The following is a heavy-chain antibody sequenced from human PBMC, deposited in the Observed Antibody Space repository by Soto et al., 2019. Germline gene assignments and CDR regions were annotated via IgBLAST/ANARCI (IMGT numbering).Heavy chain of an antibody. V-gene: IGHV1-8*01. CDR1: GYTFTSYD. D-gene: IGHD2-15*01. J-gene: IGHJ4*02. Sequence: ASVNVSCKASGYTFTSYDINWVRQATGQGLEWMGWMNPNSGNTGYAQKFQGRVTMTRNTSISTAYMELSSLRSEDTAVYYCARVPYVYCSGGSCYVGYWGQGTLVTVSS. CDR3: ARVPYVYCSGGSCYVGY. CDR2: MNPNSGNT.